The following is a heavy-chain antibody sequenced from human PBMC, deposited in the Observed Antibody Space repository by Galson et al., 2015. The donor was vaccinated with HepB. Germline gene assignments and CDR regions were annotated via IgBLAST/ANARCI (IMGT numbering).Heavy chain of an antibody. CDR1: GYSFTSYW. V-gene: IGHV5-10-1*01. J-gene: IGHJ6*02. CDR2: IDPSDSYT. CDR3: AIPPYDFGPQDYYYYYGMDV. D-gene: IGHD3-3*01. Sequence: QSGAEVKKPGESLRISCKGSGYSFTSYWISWVRQMPGKGLEWMGRIDPSDSYTNYSPSFQGHVTISADKSISTAYLQWSSLKASDTAVYYCAIPPYDFGPQDYYYYYGMDVWGQGTTVTVSS.